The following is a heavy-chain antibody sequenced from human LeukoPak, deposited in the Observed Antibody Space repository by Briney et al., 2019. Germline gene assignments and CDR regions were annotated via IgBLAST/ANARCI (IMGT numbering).Heavy chain of an antibody. CDR1: GESLNYYY. Sequence: SDTLSLTCAVYGESLNYYYWSWLRQSPGKGLEWIGDIFDGKTINYNPSLKSRVTISAATSSQQFSLNLKSVTAADTAVYFCARGAWAARLNSWAQGALVIVSS. J-gene: IGHJ4*02. CDR2: IFDGKTI. D-gene: IGHD4-23*01. CDR3: ARGAWAARLNS. V-gene: IGHV4-34*12.